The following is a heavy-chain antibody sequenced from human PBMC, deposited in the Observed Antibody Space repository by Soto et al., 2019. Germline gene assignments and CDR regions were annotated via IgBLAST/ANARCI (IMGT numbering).Heavy chain of an antibody. CDR1: GGTFSSYA. Sequence: ASVKVSCKASGGTFSSYAISWVRQAPGQGLEWMGGIIPIFGTANYAQKFQGRVTITADESTSTAYMELSSLRSEDTAAYYFARDRLANGVTYYYYGMDVWGQGTTVTVSS. J-gene: IGHJ6*02. V-gene: IGHV1-69*13. CDR3: ARDRLANGVTYYYYGMDV. D-gene: IGHD3-3*01. CDR2: IIPIFGTA.